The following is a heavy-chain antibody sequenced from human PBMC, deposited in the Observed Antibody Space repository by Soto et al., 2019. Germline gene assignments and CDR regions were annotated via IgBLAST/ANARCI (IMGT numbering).Heavy chain of an antibody. D-gene: IGHD3-10*01. CDR3: ARDLLWFGDTEGYYYYYGMDV. CDR2: INPNSGGT. V-gene: IGHV1-2*02. Sequence: ASVKVSCKASGYTFTGYYMHWVRQAPGQGLEWMGWINPNSGGTNYAQKFQGRVTMTRDTSISTAYMELSRLRSDDTAVYYCARDLLWFGDTEGYYYYYGMDVWGQGTTATVSS. CDR1: GYTFTGYY. J-gene: IGHJ6*02.